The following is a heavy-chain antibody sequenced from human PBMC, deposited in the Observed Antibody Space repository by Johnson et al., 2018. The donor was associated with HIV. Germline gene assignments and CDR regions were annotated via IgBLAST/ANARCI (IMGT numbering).Heavy chain of an antibody. J-gene: IGHJ3*02. Sequence: VQVVESGGGLVQPGRSLRLSCAASGFTFDDYAMHWVRQAPGKGLEWGSGISWNSGSIGYADSVKGRFTISRDNAKNSLYLQMNSLSAEDTALYYCAKVDSGSYFDAFDIWGQGTMVTVSS. CDR2: ISWNSGSI. CDR3: AKVDSGSYFDAFDI. CDR1: GFTFDDYA. V-gene: IGHV3-9*01. D-gene: IGHD1-26*01.